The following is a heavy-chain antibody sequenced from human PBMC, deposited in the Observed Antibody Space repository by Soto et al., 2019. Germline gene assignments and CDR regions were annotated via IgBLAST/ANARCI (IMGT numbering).Heavy chain of an antibody. CDR2: IYHSGST. CDR1: GGSISSGGYS. J-gene: IGHJ3*02. CDR3: ARARSSGRNDAFDI. V-gene: IGHV4-30-2*01. D-gene: IGHD3-22*01. Sequence: QLQLQESGSGLVKPSQTLSLTCAVSGGSISSGGYSWSWIRQPPGKGLEWIGYIYHSGSTYYNPSLKRRVTISVDRSKNQFALKLSSVTAADTAVYYCARARSSGRNDAFDIWGQGTMVTVSS.